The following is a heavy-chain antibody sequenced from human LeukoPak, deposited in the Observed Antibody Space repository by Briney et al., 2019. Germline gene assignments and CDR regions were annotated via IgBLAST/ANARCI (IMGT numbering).Heavy chain of an antibody. CDR3: ARQSAYPHGYAWGYMDV. CDR1: GGSLTTTSYD. Sequence: SETLSLTCSVSGGSLTTTSYDWAWIRQPPGKGLDGVGTTYYSGSAHYSPPVHGRVTISLDTSKNQFSMKLSSVTAEDPAVYYCARQSAYPHGYAWGYMDVWGKGTTVTVSS. J-gene: IGHJ6*03. V-gene: IGHV4-39*01. D-gene: IGHD5-12*01. CDR2: TYYSGSA.